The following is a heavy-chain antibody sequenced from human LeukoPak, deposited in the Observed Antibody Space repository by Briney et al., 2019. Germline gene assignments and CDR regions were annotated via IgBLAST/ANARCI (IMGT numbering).Heavy chain of an antibody. CDR1: GGSITNYY. D-gene: IGHD1-26*01. Sequence: PETLSLTCTVSGGSITNYYWSWIRQPAGKGLEWIGRIYSGGSTNYNPSLKSRVTMSVDSSNNQFSLKLSSVTAADTAVFYCARENTGSYREFDYWGQGTLVTVSS. CDR2: IYSGGST. J-gene: IGHJ4*02. V-gene: IGHV4-4*07. CDR3: ARENTGSYREFDY.